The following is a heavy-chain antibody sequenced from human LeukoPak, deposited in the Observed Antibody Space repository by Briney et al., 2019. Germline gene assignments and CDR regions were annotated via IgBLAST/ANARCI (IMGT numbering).Heavy chain of an antibody. D-gene: IGHD6-19*01. J-gene: IGHJ4*02. CDR3: ARGGYNGYGNIAVAGTIFDY. CDR1: GYTFTSYG. V-gene: IGHV1-3*01. CDR2: INAGNGNT. Sequence: GASVKVSCKASGYTFTSYGISWVRQAPGQRLEWMGWINAGNGNTKYSQKFQGRVTITRDTSASTGYMELSSLRSEDTAVYYCARGGYNGYGNIAVAGTIFDYWAREPWSPSPQ.